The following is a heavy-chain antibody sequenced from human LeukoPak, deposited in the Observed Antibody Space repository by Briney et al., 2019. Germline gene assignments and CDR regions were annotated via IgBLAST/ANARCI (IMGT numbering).Heavy chain of an antibody. CDR1: GFTFSNAW. D-gene: IGHD3-10*01. CDR3: TTAQTGFTMVRGLIITDF. V-gene: IGHV3-15*01. CDR2: IKSKTDGGTT. Sequence: MPGGSLRLSCAVSGFTFSNAWMSWVRQAPGKGLEWVGRIKSKTDGGTTDYAAPVKGRFTISRDDSKNTLYLQMNSLKTEDTAVYYCTTAQTGFTMVRGLIITDFWGQGTLVTVSS. J-gene: IGHJ4*02.